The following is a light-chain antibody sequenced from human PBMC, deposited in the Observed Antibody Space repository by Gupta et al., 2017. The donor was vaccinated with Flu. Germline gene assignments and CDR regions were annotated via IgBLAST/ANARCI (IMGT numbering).Light chain of an antibody. CDR2: DAA. CDR1: QSVSSY. J-gene: IGKJ3*01. Sequence: EIVLTQFPATLSLSSGERATLSCRASQSVSSYLAWYPQKPGQAPRLLIYDAANRATGIPARFSGSGAGTDFTLTISSLEPEDFAVYYCQQRSNWLGTFGPGTKVDIK. CDR3: QQRSNWLGT. V-gene: IGKV3-11*01.